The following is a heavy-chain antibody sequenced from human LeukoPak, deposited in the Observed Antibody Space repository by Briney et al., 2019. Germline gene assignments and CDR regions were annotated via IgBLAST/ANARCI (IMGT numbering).Heavy chain of an antibody. D-gene: IGHD2-21*02. CDR2: ISYDGTNK. V-gene: IGHV3-30-3*01. CDR1: GFTIGSYA. J-gene: IGHJ4*02. CDR3: ARESPACGEDCYFDY. Sequence: GGSLRLPCAASGFTIGSYAMHWVRQAPGRGLEWVAGISYDGTNKYYADSVKGRFNISREKSKNTLYLQMNSLRTDDTAVYYCARESPACGEDCYFDYWGQGTLVTVSS.